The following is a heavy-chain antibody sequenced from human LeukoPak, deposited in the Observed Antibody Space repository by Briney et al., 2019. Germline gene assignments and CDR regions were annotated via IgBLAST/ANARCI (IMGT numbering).Heavy chain of an antibody. V-gene: IGHV4-34*01. CDR1: GGSFSGYF. Sequence: SETLSLTCAVYGGSFSGYFWSWIRQPPGKGLEWIGEINHSGGTNYNPSLKGRVTISVDTPKNQFSLKLSSETAADTAVYYCARGHIYYYYMDVWGKGTTVTVSS. CDR3: ARGHIYYYYMDV. J-gene: IGHJ6*03. CDR2: INHSGGT.